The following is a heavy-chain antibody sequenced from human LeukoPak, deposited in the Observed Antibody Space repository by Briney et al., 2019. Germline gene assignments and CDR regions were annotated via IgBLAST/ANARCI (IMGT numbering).Heavy chain of an antibody. Sequence: PGRSLRLSCAASGFTFSSYAMSWVRQAPGKGLEWVSAISGSGGSTYYADSVKGRFTISRDNSKNTLYLQMNSLRAEDTAVYYCAKVTAVALWGDCWGQGTLVTVSS. J-gene: IGHJ4*02. CDR3: AKVTAVALWGDC. CDR2: ISGSGGST. CDR1: GFTFSSYA. V-gene: IGHV3-23*01. D-gene: IGHD6-19*01.